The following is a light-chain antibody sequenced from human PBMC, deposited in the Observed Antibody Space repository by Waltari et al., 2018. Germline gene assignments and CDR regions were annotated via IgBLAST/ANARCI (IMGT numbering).Light chain of an antibody. CDR3: QSYDSSLSGPV. J-gene: IGLJ3*02. CDR1: SSNIGACYD. Sequence: QSVLTQPPSVSGAPGQRVTISCTGRSSNIGACYDVPWYQQPPGTAPKLPIYGNSNRPSGVPDRFSGSKSGTSASLAITGLQAEDEADYYCQSYDSSLSGPVFGGGTKLTVL. CDR2: GNS. V-gene: IGLV1-40*01.